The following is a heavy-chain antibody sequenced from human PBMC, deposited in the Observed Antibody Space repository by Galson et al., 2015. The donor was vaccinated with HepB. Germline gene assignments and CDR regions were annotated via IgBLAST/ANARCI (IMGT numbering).Heavy chain of an antibody. CDR1: GFTFSTYS. D-gene: IGHD4-23*01. V-gene: IGHV3-48*01. CDR2: ISSTSRDI. CDR3: VRSMTTVGFDF. Sequence: SLRLSCAASGFTFSTYSMNWVRQTPGKRLEWLSYISSTSRDIYYADSVKGRFTISRDNSKNSLYLRMNSLRAEDTAVYYCVRSMTTVGFDFWGQGTLATVSS. J-gene: IGHJ4*02.